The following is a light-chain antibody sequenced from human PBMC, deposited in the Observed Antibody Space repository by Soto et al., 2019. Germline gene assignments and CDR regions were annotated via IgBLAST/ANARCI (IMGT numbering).Light chain of an antibody. CDR1: QSISSN. Sequence: IQMPQSPSSLSASVGDRVTITCRASQSISSNLNWYQQKPGKAPKLLIYAASNLQSGVPSRFSGSGSGTDFTLTISCLQSEDFATYYCQQYYSYPLTFGGGTKVDIK. CDR2: AAS. J-gene: IGKJ4*01. CDR3: QQYYSYPLT. V-gene: IGKV1-39*01.